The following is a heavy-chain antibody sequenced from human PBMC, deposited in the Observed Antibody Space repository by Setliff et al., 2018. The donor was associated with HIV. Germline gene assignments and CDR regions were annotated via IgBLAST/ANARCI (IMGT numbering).Heavy chain of an antibody. CDR2: IYYGGST. D-gene: IGHD6-6*01. CDR3: ARDQSIAARYLFDP. J-gene: IGHJ5*02. CDR1: GGSINRPTHH. V-gene: IGHV4-39*07. Sequence: PSETLSLTCNVSGGSINRPTHHWGWVRQPPGKGLEWLGNIYYGGSTSYNPSLKGRVTISVDKSKNQFSLKLTSVTAADTAVYYCARDQSIAARYLFDPWGQGTLVTVSS.